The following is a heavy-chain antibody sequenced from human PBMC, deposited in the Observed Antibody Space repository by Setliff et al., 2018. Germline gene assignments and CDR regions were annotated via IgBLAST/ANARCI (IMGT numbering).Heavy chain of an antibody. V-gene: IGHV3-48*03. CDR3: FGAGTCSY. CDR2: ISTSGTTE. Sequence: GSLRLSCAASGFIFSAYEMNWVRQAPGKGLEWVAYISTSGTTENYADSVKGRFTVSRDNAENSLSLQMNNLRTEDTAVYYCFGAGTCSYWGQGTLVTVSS. CDR1: GFIFSAYE. D-gene: IGHD3-10*01. J-gene: IGHJ4*02.